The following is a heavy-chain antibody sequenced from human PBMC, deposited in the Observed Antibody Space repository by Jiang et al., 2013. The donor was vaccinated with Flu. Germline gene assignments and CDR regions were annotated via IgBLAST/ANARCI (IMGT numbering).Heavy chain of an antibody. CDR2: IYHTGTT. Sequence: LLKPSETLSLTCTVSGASVRAAWWSWIRQPPGRGLEWMGYIYHTGTTNYNPSLETRVTISRDTSKNQFSLELTSVTSADTAVYYCVTGQDSRKAGDWGQGALVTVSS. D-gene: IGHD2-15*01. J-gene: IGHJ4*02. CDR3: VTGQDSRKAGD. V-gene: IGHV4-59*02. CDR1: GASVRAAW.